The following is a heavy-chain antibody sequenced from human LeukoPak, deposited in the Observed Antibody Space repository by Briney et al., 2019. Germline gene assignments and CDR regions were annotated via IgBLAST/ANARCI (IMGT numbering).Heavy chain of an antibody. J-gene: IGHJ4*02. V-gene: IGHV3-48*04. Sequence: GGSLRLSCAASGFTFSNYNMNWVRQAPGKGLEWVSYINSRGITVFYADFVKGRFTISRDNARNSLYLQMNSLRAEDTAVYYCARDAGGNSGGIDYWGQGTLVTVSS. D-gene: IGHD4-23*01. CDR1: GFTFSNYN. CDR3: ARDAGGNSGGIDY. CDR2: INSRGITV.